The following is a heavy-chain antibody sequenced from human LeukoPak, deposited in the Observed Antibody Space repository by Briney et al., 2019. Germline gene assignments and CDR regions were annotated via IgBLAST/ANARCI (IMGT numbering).Heavy chain of an antibody. CDR3: ARLEQLEREVFFDH. Sequence: GGSLRLSCAASGFTFSNYALSWVRQAPGKGLEWVSDISGSGGSTYYADSVKGRFTISRDNSKNTMYLQMNSLRAEDTAVYYCARLEQLEREVFFDHWGQGTLVTVSS. D-gene: IGHD1-1*01. J-gene: IGHJ4*02. CDR2: ISGSGGST. V-gene: IGHV3-23*01. CDR1: GFTFSNYA.